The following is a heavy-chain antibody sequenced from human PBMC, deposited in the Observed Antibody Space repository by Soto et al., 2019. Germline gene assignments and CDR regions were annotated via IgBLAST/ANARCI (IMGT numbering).Heavy chain of an antibody. J-gene: IGHJ5*02. CDR2: ISQSGFT. Sequence: QVQLQQWGAGLLRPSETLSLTCAVSSESLRGYYWTWIRQSPGKGLEWIGEISQSGFTNYNPSLESRVNMSVDTSKSQFSLHLTSVTAAATAVYYCPRGLFSSGWYSYFDPWGQGTPVTVSS. CDR3: PRGLFSSGWYSYFDP. CDR1: SESLRGYY. V-gene: IGHV4-34*01. D-gene: IGHD6-19*01.